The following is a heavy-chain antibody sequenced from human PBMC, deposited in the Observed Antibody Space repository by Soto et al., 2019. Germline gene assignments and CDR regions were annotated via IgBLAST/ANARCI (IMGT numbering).Heavy chain of an antibody. CDR1: GFTVSSNY. J-gene: IGHJ4*02. V-gene: IGHV3-53*04. CDR2: IYSGGST. Sequence: PGGSLSLSCAASGFTVSSNYMSWVRQAPGKGLEWVSVIYSGGSTYYADSVKGRFTISRHNSKNTLYLQMNSLRAEGTAVYYCARAGPTPILINWGQGTLVTVSS. CDR3: ARAGPTPILIN.